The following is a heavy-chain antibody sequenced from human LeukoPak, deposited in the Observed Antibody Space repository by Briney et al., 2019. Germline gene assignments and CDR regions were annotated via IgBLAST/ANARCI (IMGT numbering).Heavy chain of an antibody. CDR3: ARDLRGSYDY. D-gene: IGHD1-26*01. Sequence: PGGSLRLSCAASGWMHWVRQVPGKGLVWLSGINHDGTGTYYADSVKGRFTISRDNAKNTLYLQMNSLRAEDTAVYYCARDLRGSYDYWGQGTLVTVSS. CDR1: GW. J-gene: IGHJ4*02. CDR2: INHDGTGT. V-gene: IGHV3-74*01.